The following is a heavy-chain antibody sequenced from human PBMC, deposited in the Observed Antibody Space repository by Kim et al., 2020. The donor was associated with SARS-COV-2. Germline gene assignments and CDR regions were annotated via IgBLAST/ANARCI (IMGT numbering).Heavy chain of an antibody. CDR3: ARGGAVAGPEGYYYGMDV. V-gene: IGHV1-18*04. CDR1: GYTFTSYG. J-gene: IGHJ6*02. D-gene: IGHD6-19*01. Sequence: ASVKVSCKASGYTFTSYGISWVRQAPGQGLEWMGWISAYNGNTNYAQKLQGRVTMTTDTSTSTAYMELRSLRSDDTAVYYCARGGAVAGPEGYYYGMDVWGQGTTVTVSS. CDR2: ISAYNGNT.